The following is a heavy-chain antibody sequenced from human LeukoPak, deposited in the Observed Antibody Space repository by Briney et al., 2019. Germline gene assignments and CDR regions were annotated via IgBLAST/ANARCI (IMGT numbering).Heavy chain of an antibody. CDR1: GFRLSDYW. D-gene: IGHD3-16*01. CDR2: IKKDGSEK. V-gene: IGHV3-7*05. CDR3: TTEFGRPGY. J-gene: IGHJ4*02. Sequence: PGGSLRLSCVASGFRLSDYWISWVRQAPGKGLEWVANIKKDGSEKNYVDSVKGRFTISRDNAKNSLYLQMNSLRVEDTVAYYCTTEFGRPGYWGQGTLVTVSS.